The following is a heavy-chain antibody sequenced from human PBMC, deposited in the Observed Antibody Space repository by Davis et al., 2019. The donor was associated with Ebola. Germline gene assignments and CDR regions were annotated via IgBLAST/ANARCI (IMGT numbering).Heavy chain of an antibody. D-gene: IGHD3-22*01. CDR1: GYTFTSYY. J-gene: IGHJ6*02. Sequence: ASVKVSCKASGYTFTSYYMHWVRQAPGQGLEWMGIINPSGGSTSYAQKFQGRVTMTRDTSTSTVYMELSSLRSEDTAVYYCAREQMGIVVVITTHYYYGMDVWGQGTTVTVSS. V-gene: IGHV1-46*03. CDR2: INPSGGST. CDR3: AREQMGIVVVITTHYYYGMDV.